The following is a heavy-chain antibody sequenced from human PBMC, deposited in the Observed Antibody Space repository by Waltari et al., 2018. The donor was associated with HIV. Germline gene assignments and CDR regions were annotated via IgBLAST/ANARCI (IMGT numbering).Heavy chain of an antibody. CDR1: GGSISSSSYY. V-gene: IGHV4-39*07. CDR3: ARDGYCTNGVCYTYYYGMDV. Sequence: QLQLQESGPGLVKPSATLSLTCTVSGGSISSSSYYWGWIRQPPGKGLEWIGSIYYSGSTYYNPSLKSRVTISVDTSKNQFSLKLSSVTAADTAVYYCARDGYCTNGVCYTYYYGMDVWGQGTTVTVSS. J-gene: IGHJ6*02. D-gene: IGHD2-8*01. CDR2: IYYSGST.